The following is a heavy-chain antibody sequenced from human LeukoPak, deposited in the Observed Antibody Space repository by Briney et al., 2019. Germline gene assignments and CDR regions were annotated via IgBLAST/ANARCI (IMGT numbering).Heavy chain of an antibody. J-gene: IGHJ5*02. CDR1: GFSFSSYW. CDR2: IKQDGSEK. V-gene: IGHV3-7*01. D-gene: IGHD4-11*01. Sequence: LPGDPLRLSCAASGFSFSSYWMSWVRQAPGKGLEWVANIKQDGSEKYYVDSVKGRFTISRDNAKNSVYLQMNSLRAEDTSVYYCARGYSDYGLTWGQGTLVTVSS. CDR3: ARGYSDYGLT.